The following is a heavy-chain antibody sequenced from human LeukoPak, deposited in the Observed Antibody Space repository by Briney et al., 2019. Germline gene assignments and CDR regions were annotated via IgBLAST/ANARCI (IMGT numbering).Heavy chain of an antibody. CDR1: GGSTSSHF. CDR2: VYNTGST. D-gene: IGHD3-16*01. J-gene: IGHJ3*01. CDR3: ARDDYGVFDAFDV. V-gene: IGHV4-59*08. Sequence: SETLSLTCTVSGGSTSSHFWTWTRQPPGKGLEWLGYVYNTGSTNYNPSLQSRLTMTLDASKKQFYLKLTSVTAADTAVYFCARDDYGVFDAFDVWGQGTVVTASS.